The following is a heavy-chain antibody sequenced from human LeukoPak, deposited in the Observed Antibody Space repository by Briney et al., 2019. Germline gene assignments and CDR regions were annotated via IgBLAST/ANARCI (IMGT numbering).Heavy chain of an antibody. J-gene: IGHJ4*02. CDR3: AKGGYSSGWSFLY. Sequence: GGSLRLSCAASGFTFSSYGMSWVRQAPGKGLEWVSVISGSGDETYYADSVKGRFTISRDNSKYALFLQMNSLRAEDTAVYYCAKGGYSSGWSFLYWGQGTLVTVSS. CDR2: ISGSGDET. D-gene: IGHD6-19*01. V-gene: IGHV3-23*01. CDR1: GFTFSSYG.